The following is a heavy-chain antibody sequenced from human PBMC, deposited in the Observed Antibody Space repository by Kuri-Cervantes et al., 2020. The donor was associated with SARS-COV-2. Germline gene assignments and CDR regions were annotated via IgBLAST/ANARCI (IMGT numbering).Heavy chain of an antibody. CDR1: GFIFSDYY. D-gene: IGHD5-18*01. V-gene: IGHV3-11*04. J-gene: IGHJ3*02. CDR3: ARDTLRRGHNDAFDI. CDR2: ISSSGSAI. Sequence: GRSLRLSFAASGFIFSDYYMTWSRQPPGKGLEWVSYISSSGSAINDTDSVKGRFTISRDNAKNSVYLQMNSLRAEDTAVYYCARDTLRRGHNDAFDIWGQGTMVTVSS.